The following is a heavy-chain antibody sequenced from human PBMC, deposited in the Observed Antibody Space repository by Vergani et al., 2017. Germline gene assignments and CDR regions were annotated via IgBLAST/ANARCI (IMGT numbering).Heavy chain of an antibody. D-gene: IGHD3-10*01. CDR2: IYYSGST. J-gene: IGHJ3*02. CDR1: GGSISSGDYY. V-gene: IGHV4-30-4*01. Sequence: QVQLQESGPGLVKPSQTLSLTCTVSGGSISSGDYYWSWIRQPPGKGLEWIGYIYYSGSTYYNPSLKSRVTISVDTSKNQFSLKLSSVTAADTAVYYWARDKGSYGSTGAGTFDIWGQGTMVTVSS. CDR3: ARDKGSYGSTGAGTFDI.